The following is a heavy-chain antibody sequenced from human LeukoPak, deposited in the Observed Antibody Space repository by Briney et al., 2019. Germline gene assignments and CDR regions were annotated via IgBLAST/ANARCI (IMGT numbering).Heavy chain of an antibody. D-gene: IGHD1-26*01. CDR1: GFTFSDYY. J-gene: IGHJ4*02. CDR3: AKDRIVGAMGYFDY. Sequence: GGSLRLSCAASGFTFSDYYMSWIRQAPGKGLEWVSYISSSGSTIYYADSVKGRFTISRDNAKNSLYLQMNSLRAEDTAVYYCAKDRIVGAMGYFDYWGQGTLVTVSS. CDR2: ISSSGSTI. V-gene: IGHV3-11*01.